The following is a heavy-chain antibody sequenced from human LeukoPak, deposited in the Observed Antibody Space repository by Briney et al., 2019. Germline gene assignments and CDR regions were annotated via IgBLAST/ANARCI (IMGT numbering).Heavy chain of an antibody. CDR2: IKSKTDGGTT. CDR1: GFTFNNVW. Sequence: PGGSLRLSCAASGFTFNNVWMNWVRQAPGKGLEWVGRIKSKTDGGTTDYAAPVKGRFTISKDNAKNTVYLQMNSLRAEDTAVYYCVSFYETYWGRGTLVTVSS. D-gene: IGHD2/OR15-2a*01. CDR3: VSFYETY. J-gene: IGHJ4*02. V-gene: IGHV3-15*07.